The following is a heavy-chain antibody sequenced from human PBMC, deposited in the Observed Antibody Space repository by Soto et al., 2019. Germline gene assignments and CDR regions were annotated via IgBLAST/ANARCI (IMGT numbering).Heavy chain of an antibody. D-gene: IGHD3-22*01. Sequence: GESLKISCAASGCIFSDYYMSWIRQAPGKGLEWVSYISSSSSYTNYADSVKGRFTISRDNARNSLYLQMNSLRAEDTAVYYCARVSLPRYYYDSSGYRGVFDYWGQGTLVTVSS. V-gene: IGHV3-11*05. CDR3: ARVSLPRYYYDSSGYRGVFDY. CDR2: ISSSSSYT. CDR1: GCIFSDYY. J-gene: IGHJ4*02.